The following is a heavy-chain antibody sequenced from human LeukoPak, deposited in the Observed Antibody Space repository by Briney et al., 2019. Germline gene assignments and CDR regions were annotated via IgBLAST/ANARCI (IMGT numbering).Heavy chain of an antibody. CDR3: ARAPPYSSSFAFCC. V-gene: IGHV3-21*01. D-gene: IGHD6-6*01. CDR1: GFTFSSYS. J-gene: IGHJ4*02. Sequence: GESLRLSCAASGFTFSSYSMNWVRQAPGKGLEWVSSISSSSSYIYYADSVKGRFTISRDNAKNSLYLQMNSLRAEDTAVYYCARAPPYSSSFAFCCWGQGTLVTVSS. CDR2: ISSSSSYI.